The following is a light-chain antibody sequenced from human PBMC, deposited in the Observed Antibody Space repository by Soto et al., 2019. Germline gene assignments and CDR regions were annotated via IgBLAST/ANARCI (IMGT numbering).Light chain of an antibody. CDR2: ENN. V-gene: IGLV1-40*01. Sequence: QSVLTQPPSVSEAPGQRVTISCTGSSYNIGAGYEAHWYQQVPGTAPKLLIYENNNRPSGVPDRFSGSKSGTSACLAITGLQAEDEAEYYCQSYDSSLSGYVFGTGTKLTVL. J-gene: IGLJ1*01. CDR3: QSYDSSLSGYV. CDR1: SYNIGAGYE.